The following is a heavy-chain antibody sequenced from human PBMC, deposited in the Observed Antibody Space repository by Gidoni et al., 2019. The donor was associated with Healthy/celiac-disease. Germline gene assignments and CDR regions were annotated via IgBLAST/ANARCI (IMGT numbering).Heavy chain of an antibody. J-gene: IGHJ4*02. V-gene: IGHV3-23*01. CDR3: AKDPPVTESI. Sequence: EVQLLESGGGLVQPGGYLRRSCAASGFTFSSYAMSWVRQSPGKGLEWVSAISGSGGSTYYADSVKGRFPISRDNSKNTLYLQMNSLRAEDTAVYYCAKDPPVTESIWGQGTLVTVSS. D-gene: IGHD2-21*01. CDR2: ISGSGGST. CDR1: GFTFSSYA.